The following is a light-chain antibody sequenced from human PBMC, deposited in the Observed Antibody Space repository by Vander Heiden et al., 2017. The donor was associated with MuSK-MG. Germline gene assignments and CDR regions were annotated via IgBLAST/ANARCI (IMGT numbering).Light chain of an antibody. Sequence: EIVLTQSPATLSLSPGERATLSCRASQSVSSYLALNQQQPGPAPRLLLHDASTRATGIPARLSVSGSGTDFALTISSLEPEDLAFDNCQRRRNWTPRPTFGEGTKVEIK. CDR1: QSVSSY. CDR3: QRRRNWTPRPT. CDR2: DAS. J-gene: IGKJ2*01. V-gene: IGKV3-11*01.